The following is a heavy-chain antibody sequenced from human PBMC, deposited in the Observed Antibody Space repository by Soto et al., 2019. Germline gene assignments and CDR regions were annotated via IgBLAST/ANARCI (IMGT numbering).Heavy chain of an antibody. CDR2: ISSSSSYI. CDR3: ASDFLYYYGMDV. V-gene: IGHV3-21*01. J-gene: IGHJ6*02. CDR1: GFTFSSYS. Sequence: EVQLVESGGGLVKPGGSLRLSCAASGFTFSSYSMNWVRQAPGKGLEWVSSISSSSSYIYYADPVKGRFTISRDNAKNSLYLQMNSLRAEDTAVYYCASDFLYYYGMDVWGQGTTVIVSS.